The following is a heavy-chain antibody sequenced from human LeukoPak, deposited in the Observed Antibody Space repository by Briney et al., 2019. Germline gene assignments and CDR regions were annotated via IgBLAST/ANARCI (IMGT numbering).Heavy chain of an antibody. Sequence: GGSLRLSCAASGFTFSSYAMHWVRQAPGKGLEWVAVISYDGSNKYYADSVKGRFTISRDNSKNTLYLQMNSLRAEDTAVYYCAKDRVAVAGTDFDYWGQGTLVTVSS. J-gene: IGHJ4*02. V-gene: IGHV3-30-3*01. CDR2: ISYDGSNK. D-gene: IGHD6-19*01. CDR3: AKDRVAVAGTDFDY. CDR1: GFTFSSYA.